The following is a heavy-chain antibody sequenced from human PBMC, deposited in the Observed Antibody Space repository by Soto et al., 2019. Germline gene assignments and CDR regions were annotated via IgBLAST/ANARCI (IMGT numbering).Heavy chain of an antibody. CDR1: DVSISSSY. CDR2: IYNSGST. Sequence: QVQLQESGPGLVKPSETLSFTCTVSDVSISSSYWSWIRQPPGKGLEWIGYIYNSGSTNYNPSLKSRVTISVDTSKNQVSLGLSSVTAADTAVYYCARDRAFSSGSSCYSPPDYYYYMDVWVKGTTVTVS. J-gene: IGHJ6*03. CDR3: ARDRAFSSGSSCYSPPDYYYYMDV. D-gene: IGHD2-15*01. V-gene: IGHV4-59*01.